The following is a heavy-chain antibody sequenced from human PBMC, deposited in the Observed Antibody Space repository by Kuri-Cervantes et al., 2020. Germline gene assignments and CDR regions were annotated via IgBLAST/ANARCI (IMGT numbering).Heavy chain of an antibody. CDR1: GGSFSGYY. CDR3: ARAPHCSSTSCSRDYFDY. Sequence: SETLSLTCAVYGGSFSGYYWSWIRNSPGKGMEWIGEINHSVSTNYNPSLKRRITISVDMSKNQFSLKLNSVTAADTAVYYCARAPHCSSTSCSRDYFDYWGQGTLVTVSS. D-gene: IGHD2-2*01. J-gene: IGHJ4*02. CDR2: INHSVST. V-gene: IGHV4-34*01.